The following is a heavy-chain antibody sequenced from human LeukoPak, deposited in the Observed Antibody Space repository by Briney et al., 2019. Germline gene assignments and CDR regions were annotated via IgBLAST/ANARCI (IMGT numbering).Heavy chain of an antibody. V-gene: IGHV3-33*08. J-gene: IGHJ4*02. CDR2: TWYDGSNK. CDR3: ARDHGDYSGKDY. D-gene: IGHD4-17*01. Sequence: GGSLRLSCAASGFTFSSYWMHWVRQAPGKGLEWVAVTWYDGSNKYYADAVKGRLTISRDNSKNTLYLQMNSLRAEDTAVYFCARDHGDYSGKDYWGQGTLVTVSS. CDR1: GFTFSSYW.